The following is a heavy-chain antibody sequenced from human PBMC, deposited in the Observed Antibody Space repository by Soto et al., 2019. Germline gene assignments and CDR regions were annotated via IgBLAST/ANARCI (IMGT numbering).Heavy chain of an antibody. V-gene: IGHV3-23*01. CDR2: ISGSGGST. CDR1: GFTFSSYA. CDR3: AIPILAVAGPTRY. D-gene: IGHD6-19*01. Sequence: EVQLLESGGGLVQPGGSLRLSCAASGFTFSSYAMSWVRQAPGTELEWVSAISGSGGSTYYADSVKGRFTISRDNSKNTLYLQMNSLRAEDTAVYYCAIPILAVAGPTRYWGQGTLVTVSS. J-gene: IGHJ4*02.